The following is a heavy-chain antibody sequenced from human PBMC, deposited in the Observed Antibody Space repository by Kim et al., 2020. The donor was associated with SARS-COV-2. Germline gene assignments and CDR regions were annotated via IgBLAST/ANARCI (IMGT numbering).Heavy chain of an antibody. CDR3: AKDFNVDYFDY. CDR1: GFTFSSYA. Sequence: SLRLSCAASGFTFSSYAMHWVRQAPGKGLEWVAVVWYDGRNKYYGDSVKGRITISRDNSKNTLYLQMNSLRAEDTAMYYCAKDFNVDYFDYWGQGTLV. J-gene: IGHJ4*02. CDR2: VWYDGRNK. V-gene: IGHV3-33*06.